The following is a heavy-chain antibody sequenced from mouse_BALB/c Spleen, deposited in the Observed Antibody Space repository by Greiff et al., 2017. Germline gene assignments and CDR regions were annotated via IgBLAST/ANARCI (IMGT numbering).Heavy chain of an antibody. Sequence: SGAELVRPGTSVKVSCKASGYAFTNYLIEWVKQRPGQGLEWIGVINPGSGGTNYNEKFKGKATLTADKSSSTAYMQLSSLTSDDSAVYFCARGITTRFAYWGQGTLVTVSA. V-gene: IGHV1-54*03. D-gene: IGHD2-4*01. J-gene: IGHJ3*01. CDR2: INPGSGGT. CDR1: GYAFTNYL. CDR3: ARGITTRFAY.